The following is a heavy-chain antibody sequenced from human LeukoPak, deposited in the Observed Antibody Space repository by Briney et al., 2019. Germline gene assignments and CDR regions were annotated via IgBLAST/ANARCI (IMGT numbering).Heavy chain of an antibody. V-gene: IGHV4-59*01. CDR3: VRGKYRISIFCTAGDCYPGAFGI. CDR2: MYYSGIT. J-gene: IGHJ3*02. D-gene: IGHD2-21*02. CDR1: GDSISNYY. Sequence: PSETLSLTCTVSGDSISNYYWTWIRQPPGKGLEWIGYMYYSGITNYNPSLNGRVAMSLDTSKNEFSLQLTSVTAADTAVYYCVRGKYRISIFCTAGDCYPGAFGIWGQGTMATVSS.